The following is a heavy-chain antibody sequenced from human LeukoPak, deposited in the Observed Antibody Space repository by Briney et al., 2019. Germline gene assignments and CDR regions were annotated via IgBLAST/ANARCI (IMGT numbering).Heavy chain of an antibody. V-gene: IGHV3-53*01. CDR1: GFTVSSIH. J-gene: IGHJ4*02. D-gene: IGHD1-14*01. Sequence: GGSLRLSCAASGFTVSSIHMVWVRQAPGKGLEWVSVTYTGGNSHYADSVKGRFTISRDKSKNTLYLQMNSLRAEDTAVYYCAKITSSGISFDYWGQGTLVIVSS. CDR3: AKITSSGISFDY. CDR2: TYTGGNS.